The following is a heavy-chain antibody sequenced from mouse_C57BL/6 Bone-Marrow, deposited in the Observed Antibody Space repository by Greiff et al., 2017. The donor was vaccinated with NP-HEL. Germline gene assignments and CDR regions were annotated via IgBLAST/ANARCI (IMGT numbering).Heavy chain of an antibody. Sequence: QVQLQQSGPELVKPGASVTISCKASGYAFSSSWMNWVKQRPGQGLEWIGRIYPGAGDTNYNGKFKGKATLTTDKSSSTAYMQLSSLASEDSAVYFCARLEGKTDYWGQGTSVTVSS. CDR2: IYPGAGDT. J-gene: IGHJ4*01. V-gene: IGHV1-82*01. CDR1: GYAFSSSW. D-gene: IGHD2-1*01. CDR3: ARLEGKTDY.